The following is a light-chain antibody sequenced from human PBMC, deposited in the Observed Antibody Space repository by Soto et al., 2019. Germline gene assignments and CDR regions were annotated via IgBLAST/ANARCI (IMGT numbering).Light chain of an antibody. CDR2: WAS. CDR3: QQYYSIPLS. V-gene: IGKV4-1*01. J-gene: IGKJ4*01. CDR1: QIILYSANNKNY. Sequence: DIVLTQSPDSLAVSLGESATIHCKSSQIILYSANNKNYLTWYQQKPGQPPKLLIYWASTRESGVPDRFSGSGSGTDFTLPISSLQSEDVAVYYCQQYYSIPLSVGGGTKVAIK.